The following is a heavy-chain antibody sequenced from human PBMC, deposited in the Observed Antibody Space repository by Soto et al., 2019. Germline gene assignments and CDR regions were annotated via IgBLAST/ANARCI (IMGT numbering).Heavy chain of an antibody. D-gene: IGHD1-20*01. CDR1: GGSMNNYY. J-gene: IGHJ5*02. CDR3: AREDNWNENCFDP. CDR2: VYYRGST. V-gene: IGHV4-59*01. Sequence: QVQLQESGPGLVKPSETLSLTCTVSGGSMNNYYWNWIRQPPGKGLEWIGYVYYRGSTNYNPSPKSRLTISIDTSKNQFSLKLRSVTAADTAVYYCAREDNWNENCFDPWGQGILVTVSS.